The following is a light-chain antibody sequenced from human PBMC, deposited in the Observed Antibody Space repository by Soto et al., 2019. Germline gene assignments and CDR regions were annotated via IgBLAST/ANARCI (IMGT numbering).Light chain of an antibody. CDR2: NAS. CDR3: QQYNIFWT. V-gene: IGKV1-5*03. J-gene: IGKJ1*01. Sequence: DIQMTQSPSSLSASVGDRVTITCRASQSISSWLAWYQQKPGKAPNFLIYNASSLESGVPSRFSGSGSGTEFTLTISSLQPDDFATYYCQQYNIFWTFGQGTKVEIK. CDR1: QSISSW.